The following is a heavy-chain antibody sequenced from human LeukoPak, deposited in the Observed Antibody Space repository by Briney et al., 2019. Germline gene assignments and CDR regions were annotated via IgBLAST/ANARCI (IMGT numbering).Heavy chain of an antibody. CDR1: GGSINSGSFY. Sequence: SQTLSLTCTVSGGSINSGSFYWNWIRQSAGKGLEWIGHIYTSGTTNCNPSLKSRVTISLDTSKNQFSLKLNSVTAADTAVYYCARSGGSWSLFDYWGQGTLVTVSS. CDR2: IYTSGTT. D-gene: IGHD6-13*01. CDR3: ARSGGSWSLFDY. V-gene: IGHV4-61*09. J-gene: IGHJ4*02.